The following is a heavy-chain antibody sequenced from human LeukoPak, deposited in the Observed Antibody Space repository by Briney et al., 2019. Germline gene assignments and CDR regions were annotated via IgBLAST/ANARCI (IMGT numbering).Heavy chain of an antibody. CDR1: GFTFSSYS. D-gene: IGHD1-1*01. CDR3: ARRWTFDY. CDR2: IRYDGSNK. Sequence: GGSLRLSCAASGFTFSSYSMHCGRQAPGKGLEWVAFIRYDGSNKTYADSAKGRFTISRDHPKNTLHLQRNSRRAEAPAVYSIARRWTFDYWGEGTLV. J-gene: IGHJ4*02. V-gene: IGHV3-30*02.